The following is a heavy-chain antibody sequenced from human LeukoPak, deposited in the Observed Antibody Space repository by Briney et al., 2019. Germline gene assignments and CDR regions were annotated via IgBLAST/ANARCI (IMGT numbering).Heavy chain of an antibody. D-gene: IGHD3-3*01. CDR2: IIPIFGTA. CDR3: ARVSDFWSGYNYYSDY. Sequence: SVKVSCKASGGTFSSYAISWVRQAPGQGLEWMGGIIPIFGTANYAQKFQGRVTITTDESTSTAYMELSSLRSEDTAVYYCARVSDFWSGYNYYSDYWGQGTLVTVSS. CDR1: GGTFSSYA. V-gene: IGHV1-69*05. J-gene: IGHJ4*02.